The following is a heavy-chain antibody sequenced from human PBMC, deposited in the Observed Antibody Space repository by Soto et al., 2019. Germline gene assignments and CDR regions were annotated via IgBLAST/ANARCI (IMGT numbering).Heavy chain of an antibody. Sequence: QVQLVESGGGVVPPGRSLKLSCIASGFAFGSHDMHWVRQVSGKGLEWVAVISHDGQNQYYQESVKGRFTISRDNSKNSLFLEVHSLRVEDTAVYYCARERADIVVAPVATSGMDVWGQGTAVTVSS. J-gene: IGHJ6*02. D-gene: IGHD2-2*01. V-gene: IGHV3-30*03. CDR3: ARERADIVVAPVATSGMDV. CDR1: GFAFGSHD. CDR2: ISHDGQNQ.